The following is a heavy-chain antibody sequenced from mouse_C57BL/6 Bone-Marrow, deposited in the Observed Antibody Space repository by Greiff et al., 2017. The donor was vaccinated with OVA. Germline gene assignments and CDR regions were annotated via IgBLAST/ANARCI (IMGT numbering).Heavy chain of an antibody. J-gene: IGHJ3*01. D-gene: IGHD1-1*01. CDR3: ARKYYCDGLRAWFAY. Sequence: QVQLQQSGPGLVQPSQSLSITCTVSGFSLTSYGVHWVRQSPGKGLEWLGVIWSGGSTDYNAAFISRLSISKDNSKSQVFFKMNSLQADDTAIYYCARKYYCDGLRAWFAYWGQGTLVTVSA. V-gene: IGHV2-2*01. CDR1: GFSLTSYG. CDR2: IWSGGST.